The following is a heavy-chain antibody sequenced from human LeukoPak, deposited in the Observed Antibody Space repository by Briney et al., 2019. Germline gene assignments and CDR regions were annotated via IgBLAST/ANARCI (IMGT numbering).Heavy chain of an antibody. V-gene: IGHV7-4-1*02. CDR3: ARGLAGTYYYYYMDV. CDR2: INTNTGNP. J-gene: IGHJ6*03. Sequence: GASVKVSCKTSGYTFTSYAMNWVRQAPGQGLEWMGWINTNTGNPAYAQGFTGRFVFSLDTSVSTAYLQISSLKPEDTAVYYCARGLAGTYYYYYMDVWGKGTTITVSS. CDR1: GYTFTSYA. D-gene: IGHD6-19*01.